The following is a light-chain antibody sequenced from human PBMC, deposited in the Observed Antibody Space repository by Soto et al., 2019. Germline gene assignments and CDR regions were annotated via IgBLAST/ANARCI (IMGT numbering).Light chain of an antibody. CDR1: QSVSSN. V-gene: IGKV3-15*01. CDR2: GAS. CDR3: QQYNNWPLWT. J-gene: IGKJ1*01. Sequence: EIVMTQSPATLSVSPGERATLSCRASQSVSSNLAWYQQKPGQAPRPLIYGASTRATVIPARFSGSGAGTEFTLTISSLQSEDFAVYYCQQYNNWPLWTFGQGTKVEIK.